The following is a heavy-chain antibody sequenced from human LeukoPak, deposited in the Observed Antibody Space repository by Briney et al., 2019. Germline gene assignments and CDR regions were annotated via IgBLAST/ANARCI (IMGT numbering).Heavy chain of an antibody. V-gene: IGHV4-61*01. CDR2: IYYTGST. CDR3: ARDRGDGYDYFWDY. CDR1: GGSISSSSYY. Sequence: SETLSLTCTVSGGSISSSSYYWSWIRQPPGKGLEWIGYIYYTGSTNYNPSLKSRVTISVDTSKNQFSLKLSSVTAADTAVYYCARDRGDGYDYFWDYWGQGTLVTSPQ. J-gene: IGHJ4*02. D-gene: IGHD5-12*01.